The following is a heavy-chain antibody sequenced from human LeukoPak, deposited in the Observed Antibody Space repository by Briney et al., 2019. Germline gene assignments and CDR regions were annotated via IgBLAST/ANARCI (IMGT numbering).Heavy chain of an antibody. CDR2: INHSGST. J-gene: IGHJ5*02. CDR3: ARDMTTWWYNWFDP. D-gene: IGHD4-11*01. Sequence: PSETLSLTCAVYGGSFSGYYWSWIRQPPGKGLEWIGEINHSGSTNYNPSLKSRVTISVDTSKYQFSLKLSSVTAADTAVYYCARDMTTWWYNWFDPWGQGTLVTVSS. CDR1: GGSFSGYY. V-gene: IGHV4-34*01.